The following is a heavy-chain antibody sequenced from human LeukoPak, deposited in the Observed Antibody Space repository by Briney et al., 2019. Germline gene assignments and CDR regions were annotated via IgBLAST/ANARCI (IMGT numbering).Heavy chain of an antibody. CDR2: IKQDGSEK. CDR1: GFMLSSYW. Sequence: GGSLRLSCAASGFMLSSYWMSWVRQAPGKGLEWVANIKQDGSEKYYVDSVKGRFTISRDNAKNSLYLQMNSLRAEDTAVYYCAKYYYDILTGYLPDYFDYWGQGTLVTVSS. CDR3: AKYYYDILTGYLPDYFDY. V-gene: IGHV3-7*01. J-gene: IGHJ4*02. D-gene: IGHD3-9*01.